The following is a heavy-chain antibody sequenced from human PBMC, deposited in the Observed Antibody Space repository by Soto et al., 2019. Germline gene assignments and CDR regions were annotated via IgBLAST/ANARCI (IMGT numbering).Heavy chain of an antibody. Sequence: PGGSLRLSCAASGFTFSRYWMSWVRQAPGKGLEWVASIKQDGGEKVYVDSVKGRFAVSRDNGKNSLSLQMNSLRVEDTAVYYCAKDEDYDNLSGYYYWGQGTQVTVS. CDR3: AKDEDYDNLSGYYY. J-gene: IGHJ4*02. D-gene: IGHD3-9*01. CDR1: GFTFSRYW. V-gene: IGHV3-7*04. CDR2: IKQDGGEK.